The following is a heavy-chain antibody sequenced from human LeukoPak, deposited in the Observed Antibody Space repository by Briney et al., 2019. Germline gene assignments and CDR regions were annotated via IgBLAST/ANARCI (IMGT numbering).Heavy chain of an antibody. D-gene: IGHD3-10*01. CDR2: ISSSSSYI. J-gene: IGHJ4*02. CDR1: GFTFSSYS. V-gene: IGHV3-21*01. Sequence: GGSLRLSCAASGFTFSSYSMNWVRQAPGKGLEWVSSISSSSSYIYYADSVKGRFTISRDNAKNSLYLQMNSLRAEDTAVYYCARSRDGSGSYGVDYWGQGTLVTVSS. CDR3: ARSRDGSGSYGVDY.